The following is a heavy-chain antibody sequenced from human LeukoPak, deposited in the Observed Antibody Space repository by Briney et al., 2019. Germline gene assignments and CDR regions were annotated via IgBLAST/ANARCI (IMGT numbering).Heavy chain of an antibody. CDR2: TYYRSTWYN. CDR1: GDIVSSNSAA. V-gene: IGHV6-1*01. Sequence: SQTLSLTCALSGDIVSSNSAAWNWIRQSPSRGLEWQVRTYYRSTWYNDYAVSVKSRITINPDTSKNQFSLQLNSVTPEDTAVYYCARVVSSGLNWFDHWGQGTLVTVSS. J-gene: IGHJ5*02. CDR3: ARVVSSGLNWFDH. D-gene: IGHD6-19*01.